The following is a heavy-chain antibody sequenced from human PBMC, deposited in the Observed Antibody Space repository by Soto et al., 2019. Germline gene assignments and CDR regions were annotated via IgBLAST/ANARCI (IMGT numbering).Heavy chain of an antibody. CDR2: IIPIFGTA. J-gene: IGHJ5*02. CDR1: GGTFSSYA. D-gene: IGHD3-9*01. Sequence: SVKVSCPASGGTFSSYAISWVRQAPGQGLEWMGGIIPIFGTANYAQKFQGRVTITADESTSTAYMELSSLRSEDTAVYYCATEDPYYDITDLIEPCGQRTRVTV. CDR3: ATEDPYYDITDLIEP. V-gene: IGHV1-69*13.